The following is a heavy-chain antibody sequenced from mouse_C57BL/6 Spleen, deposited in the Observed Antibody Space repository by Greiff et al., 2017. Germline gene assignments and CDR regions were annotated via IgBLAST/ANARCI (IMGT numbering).Heavy chain of an antibody. Sequence: QVQLKESGPGLVAPSQSLSITCTVSGFSLTSYGVDWVRQPPGQGLEWLGVIWGGGSTNYNSALMSRLAISKDNSKSQVFLKMNSLQTDDTAMYYCAKHGSYGRSLAFAYWGHGTLGTVCA. J-gene: IGHJ3*01. D-gene: IGHD1-1*01. CDR2: IWGGGST. CDR1: GFSLTSYG. V-gene: IGHV2-9*01. CDR3: AKHGSYGRSLAFAY.